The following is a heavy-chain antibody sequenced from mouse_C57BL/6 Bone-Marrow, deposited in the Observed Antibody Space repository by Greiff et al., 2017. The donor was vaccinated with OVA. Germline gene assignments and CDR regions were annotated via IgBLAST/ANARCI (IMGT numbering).Heavy chain of an antibody. CDR3: TRSLSNSFAY. D-gene: IGHD2-5*01. CDR2: IDPETGGT. CDR1: GYTFTDYE. V-gene: IGHV1-15*01. J-gene: IGHJ3*01. Sequence: VQLQQSGAELVRPGASVTLSCKASGYTFTDYEMHWVKQTPVHGLEWIGAIDPETGGTAYNQKFKGKALLTADKSSSTAYMELRSLTSEDSAVYYCTRSLSNSFAYWGQGTLVTVSA.